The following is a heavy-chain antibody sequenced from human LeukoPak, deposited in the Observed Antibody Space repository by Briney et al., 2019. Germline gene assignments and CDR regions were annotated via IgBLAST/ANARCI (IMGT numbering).Heavy chain of an antibody. CDR2: IYYSGST. Sequence: SETLSLTCTVSGGSISSSSYYWGWIRQPPGKGLEWIGSIYYSGSTYYNPSLKSRVTISVDTSKNQFSLKLSSVTAADTAVYYCARGIPHVLRFLEWLEYFDYWGQGTLVTVSS. D-gene: IGHD3-3*01. CDR1: GGSISSSSYY. J-gene: IGHJ4*02. V-gene: IGHV4-39*07. CDR3: ARGIPHVLRFLEWLEYFDY.